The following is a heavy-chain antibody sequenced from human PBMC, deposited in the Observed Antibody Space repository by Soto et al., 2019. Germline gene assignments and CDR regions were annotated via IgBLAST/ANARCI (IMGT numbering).Heavy chain of an antibody. CDR1: GGTFSSYA. D-gene: IGHD2-21*02. J-gene: IGHJ4*02. CDR2: IIPIFGTA. Sequence: QVKLVQSGAEVKKPGSSVKVSCKASGGTFSSYAISWVRQAPGQGLEWMGGIIPIFGTANYAQKFQGRVTITADEATSTAYMELSSLRSEDTAVYYCARNGIPVTAIPEHFDYWGQGTLVTVSS. CDR3: ARNGIPVTAIPEHFDY. V-gene: IGHV1-69*01.